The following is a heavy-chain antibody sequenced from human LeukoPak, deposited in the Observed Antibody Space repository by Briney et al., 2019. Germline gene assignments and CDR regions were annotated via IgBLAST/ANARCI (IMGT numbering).Heavy chain of an antibody. Sequence: KAGGSLRLSCAASGFTLSSYSMNWVRQAPGKGLEWVSSISSSSYIYYADSVKGRFTISRDNAKNSLYLQMNSLRAEDTAVYYCARVPAEAFDIWGQGTMVTVSS. CDR2: ISSSSYI. CDR3: ARVPAEAFDI. J-gene: IGHJ3*02. D-gene: IGHD2-2*01. V-gene: IGHV3-21*01. CDR1: GFTLSSYS.